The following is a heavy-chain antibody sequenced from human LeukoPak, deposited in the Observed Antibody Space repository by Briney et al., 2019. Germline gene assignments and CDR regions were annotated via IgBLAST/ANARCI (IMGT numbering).Heavy chain of an antibody. J-gene: IGHJ5*02. Sequence: SQTLSLTCAVSGGSVDKTAYSWSWLRQPPGKGLEWIGYIYHGGNTYYNPSLKSRVTISVDRSKNHFSLTLTSVTAADTAVYYCAKNRDYGDYSNWFDPWGQGVLVTVSS. CDR2: IYHGGNT. V-gene: IGHV4-30-2*01. CDR3: AKNRDYGDYSNWFDP. CDR1: GGSVDKTAYS. D-gene: IGHD4-17*01.